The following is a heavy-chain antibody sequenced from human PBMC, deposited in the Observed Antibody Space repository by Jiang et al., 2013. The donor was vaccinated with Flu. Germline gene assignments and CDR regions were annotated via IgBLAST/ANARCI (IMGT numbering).Heavy chain of an antibody. D-gene: IGHD3-16*01. V-gene: IGHV1-46*01. CDR3: ARTLGTRWFDP. CDR2: INPNGGRT. Sequence: INPNGGRTTYAQKFQGRVTLTSDTSTRTVYMDLRNVTSEDTALYYCARTLGTRWFDPWGQGTMVTVSS. J-gene: IGHJ5*02.